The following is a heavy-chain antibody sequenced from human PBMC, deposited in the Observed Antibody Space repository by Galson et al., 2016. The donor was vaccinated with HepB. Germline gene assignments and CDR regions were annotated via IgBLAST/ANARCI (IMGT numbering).Heavy chain of an antibody. J-gene: IGHJ4*02. V-gene: IGHV3-7*01. CDR3: AIGYGSSWFYY. Sequence: SLRLSCAASGFSFSSYWMTWVRQAPGKGLEWVANIKGDGSQRYHVDSVKGRFSISRDNAKNSLYLQMNSLRAEDTAVYYCAIGYGSSWFYYWGQGTLVTVSS. CDR1: GFSFSSYW. CDR2: IKGDGSQR. D-gene: IGHD6-13*01.